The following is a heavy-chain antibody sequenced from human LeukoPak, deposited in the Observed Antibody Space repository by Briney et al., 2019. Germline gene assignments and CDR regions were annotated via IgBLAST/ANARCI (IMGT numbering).Heavy chain of an antibody. CDR1: GFTFSSYS. V-gene: IGHV3-21*01. CDR3: ARDRATTYYYYGMDV. J-gene: IGHJ6*02. D-gene: IGHD1-1*01. CDR2: ITSSSSYI. Sequence: GGSLRLSCAASGFTFSSYSMNWVRQAPGKGLEWVSSITSSSSYIYYADSVKGRFTISRDNAKNSLYLQMNSLRAEDTAVYYCARDRATTYYYYGMDVWGQGTTVTVSS.